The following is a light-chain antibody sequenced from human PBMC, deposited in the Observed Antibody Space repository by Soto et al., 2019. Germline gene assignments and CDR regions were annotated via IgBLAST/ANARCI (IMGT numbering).Light chain of an antibody. CDR2: SNN. Sequence: QSALTQPPSASGSPGQRFTISCSGSSSNIGSNTVNWYQQLPGTAPKLLIYSNNQRPSGVPDRFSGSKSGTSASLAISGLQSEDEADYYCTAWDDSLNGYVFGNGTKVTVL. CDR3: TAWDDSLNGYV. J-gene: IGLJ1*01. V-gene: IGLV1-44*01. CDR1: SSNIGSNT.